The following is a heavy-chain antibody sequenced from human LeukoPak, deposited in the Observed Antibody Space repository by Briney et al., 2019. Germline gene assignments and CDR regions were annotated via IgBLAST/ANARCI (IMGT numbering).Heavy chain of an antibody. Sequence: PGGSLRLSCAASGFTFSSYGMHWVRQAPGKGLEWVACIRYDGSNKYYADSVKGRFTISRDNSKNTLYLQMNSLRAEDTAVYYCAPPMIVVVIIDYWGQGTLVTVSS. V-gene: IGHV3-30*02. J-gene: IGHJ4*02. CDR3: APPMIVVVIIDY. D-gene: IGHD3-22*01. CDR1: GFTFSSYG. CDR2: IRYDGSNK.